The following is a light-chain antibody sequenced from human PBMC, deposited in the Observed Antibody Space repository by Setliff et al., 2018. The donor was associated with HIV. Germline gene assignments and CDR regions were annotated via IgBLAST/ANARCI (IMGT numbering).Light chain of an antibody. Sequence: QSALAQPASVSGSPGQSITISCTGSSSDIGDYESVSWYQQHPGEVPKLMIYDVTKRPSGISNRFSASKSGNTASLPISGLQAEDEAHYYCCSYVGSDSWIFGGGTKVTVL. CDR2: DVT. CDR3: CSYVGSDSWI. J-gene: IGLJ2*01. V-gene: IGLV2-23*02. CDR1: SSDIGDYES.